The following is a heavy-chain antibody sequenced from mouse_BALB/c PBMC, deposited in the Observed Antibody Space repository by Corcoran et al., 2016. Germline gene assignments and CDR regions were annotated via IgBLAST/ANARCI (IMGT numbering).Heavy chain of an antibody. CDR3: ARVEMGWELRFDY. D-gene: IGHD2-1*01. CDR1: GYSFNSYY. V-gene: IGHV1-64*01. CDR2: INPSGGST. J-gene: IGHJ4*01. Sequence: QVQLVQSGAEVRKPGASVKVSCKASGYSFNSYYMHWVRQAPGQGLEWVGIINPSGGSTTYAQKFQGRVTMTGDTSTSTVYRELSSLRSEDTAMYYCARVEMGWELRFDYWGQGTLVTVSS.